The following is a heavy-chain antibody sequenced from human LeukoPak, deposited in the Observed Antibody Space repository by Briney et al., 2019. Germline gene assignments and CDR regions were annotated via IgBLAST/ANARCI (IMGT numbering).Heavy chain of an antibody. Sequence: PSETLSLTCTVSGGSISSYYGSWIRQPPGKGLEWIGNIYYSGSTNYNPSLKSRVTISVDTSKNQFSLKLSSVTAADTAIYYCARSYCSGGSCWVYFDYWGQGTLVTVSS. CDR1: GGSISSYY. CDR3: ARSYCSGGSCWVYFDY. J-gene: IGHJ4*02. D-gene: IGHD2-15*01. CDR2: IYYSGST. V-gene: IGHV4-59*08.